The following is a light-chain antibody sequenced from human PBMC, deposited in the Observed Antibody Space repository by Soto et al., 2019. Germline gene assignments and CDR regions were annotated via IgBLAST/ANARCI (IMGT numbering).Light chain of an antibody. CDR1: QSIGSW. J-gene: IGKJ1*01. V-gene: IGKV1-5*03. CDR2: KTS. CDR3: QQYNGYSTWT. Sequence: DTQMTQSPSTLSASVGDRVTITCRASQSIGSWLAWYQQKPGKAPKLLIYKTSILENGVPSRFSGSGSGTEFTLSISSLQPDDFATYYCQQYNGYSTWTFGQGTKADIK.